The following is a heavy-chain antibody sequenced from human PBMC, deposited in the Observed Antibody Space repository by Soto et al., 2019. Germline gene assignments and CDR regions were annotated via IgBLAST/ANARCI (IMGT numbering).Heavy chain of an antibody. CDR3: ARGRAAGRGDWLDP. Sequence: SETLSLTCSLSGGSINSSDHFWGWIRQTPGKGLEWIGSVYYTETTYYNPSLKSPVTISVETSRNTFSLKVNSVTAADTAVYYCARGRAAGRGDWLDPWGQGTQVTVSS. J-gene: IGHJ5*02. CDR1: GGSINSSDHF. D-gene: IGHD6-13*01. V-gene: IGHV4-39*02. CDR2: VYYTETT.